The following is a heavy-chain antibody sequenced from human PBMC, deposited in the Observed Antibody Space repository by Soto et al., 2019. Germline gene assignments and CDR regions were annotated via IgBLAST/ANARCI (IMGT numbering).Heavy chain of an antibody. D-gene: IGHD1-26*01. J-gene: IGHJ4*02. Sequence: SLRLSCAASGFTFPGFAMSWVRQAPGKGLEWVSAISGSSGSTFYSDSVKGRFTISRDNSKNTLYLQMNSLRAEDTAVYYCAKSLSVGATTPFDYWGQGTLVTVSS. CDR3: AKSLSVGATTPFDY. CDR2: ISGSSGST. CDR1: GFTFPGFA. V-gene: IGHV3-23*01.